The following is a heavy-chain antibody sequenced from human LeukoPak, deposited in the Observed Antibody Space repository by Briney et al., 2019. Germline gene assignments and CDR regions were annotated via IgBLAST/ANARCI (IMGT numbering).Heavy chain of an antibody. J-gene: IGHJ6*02. CDR2: IYPGDSDT. CDR1: GYSFTSYW. D-gene: IGHD2-2*01. Sequence: GESLKISCKGSGYSFTSYWIGWVRQMPGKGLEWMGIIYPGDSDTRYSPSFQGQVTISADKSISTAYLQWSSLKASDTAMYYCARLPDCSSTSCYGGRTGYYYYYGMDVWGQGTTVTVSS. CDR3: ARLPDCSSTSCYGGRTGYYYYYGMDV. V-gene: IGHV5-51*01.